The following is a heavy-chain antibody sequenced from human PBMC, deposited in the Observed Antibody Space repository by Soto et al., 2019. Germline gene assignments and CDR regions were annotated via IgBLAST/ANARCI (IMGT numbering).Heavy chain of an antibody. J-gene: IGHJ4*02. CDR3: ARSPAAGTWIVYFDY. CDR1: GDSVRSYY. CDR2: IYYSGST. D-gene: IGHD6-13*01. V-gene: IGHV4-59*02. Sequence: PSETLSLTCTVSGDSVRSYYWSWIRQPPGKGLEWIGYIYYSGSTNYNPSLQSRVTMSVDTSKNQFSLKLNSVTAADTAVYYCARSPAAGTWIVYFDYWGQGSLVTVSS.